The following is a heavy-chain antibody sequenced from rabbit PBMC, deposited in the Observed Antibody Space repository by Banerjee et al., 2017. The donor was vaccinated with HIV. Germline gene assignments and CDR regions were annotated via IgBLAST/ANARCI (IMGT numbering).Heavy chain of an antibody. V-gene: IGHV1S40*01. J-gene: IGHJ4*01. CDR2: T. Sequence: TYYASWVKGRFTISKTSSTTVTLQMTSLTAADTATYFCARFWDLWGPGTLVTVS. D-gene: IGHD5-1*01. CDR3: ARFWDL.